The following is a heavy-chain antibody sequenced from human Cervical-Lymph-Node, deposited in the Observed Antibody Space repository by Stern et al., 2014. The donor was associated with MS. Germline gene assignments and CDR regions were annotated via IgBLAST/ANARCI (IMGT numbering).Heavy chain of an antibody. CDR3: ARGMGGYCSGGSCYTSSPFDY. D-gene: IGHD2-15*01. Sequence: VHLVESGGGVVQPGRSLRLSCAASGFTFSSYGMHWVRQAPGKGLEWVAVIWYDGSNKYYADSVKGRFTISRDNSKNTLYLQMNSLRAEDTAVYYCARGMGGYCSGGSCYTSSPFDYWGQGTLVTVSS. V-gene: IGHV3-33*01. CDR2: IWYDGSNK. CDR1: GFTFSSYG. J-gene: IGHJ4*02.